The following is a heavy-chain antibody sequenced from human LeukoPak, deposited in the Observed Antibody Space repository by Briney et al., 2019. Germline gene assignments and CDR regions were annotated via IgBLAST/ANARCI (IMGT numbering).Heavy chain of an antibody. J-gene: IGHJ4*02. Sequence: GGSLRLSCAASGFTFSSYGMHWVRQAPGKGLEWVAFIRYDGSNKYYADSVKGRFTISRDNSKNTLYLQMNSLRAEDTAVYYCAKGLRFLEWFMVDDYWGQGTLVTVSS. CDR2: IRYDGSNK. V-gene: IGHV3-30*02. D-gene: IGHD3-3*01. CDR1: GFTFSSYG. CDR3: AKGLRFLEWFMVDDY.